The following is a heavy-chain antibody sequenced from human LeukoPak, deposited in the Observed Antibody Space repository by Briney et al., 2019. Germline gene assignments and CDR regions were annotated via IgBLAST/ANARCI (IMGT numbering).Heavy chain of an antibody. Sequence: ASVKVSCKASRYTFTGYYMHWVRQAPGQGLEWMGWINPNSGGTNYAQKFQGRVTMTRDTSISTAYMELSRLRSDDTAVYYCARVGNWNWYFDYWGQGTLVTVSS. CDR2: INPNSGGT. CDR1: RYTFTGYY. CDR3: ARVGNWNWYFDY. V-gene: IGHV1-2*02. J-gene: IGHJ4*02. D-gene: IGHD1-7*01.